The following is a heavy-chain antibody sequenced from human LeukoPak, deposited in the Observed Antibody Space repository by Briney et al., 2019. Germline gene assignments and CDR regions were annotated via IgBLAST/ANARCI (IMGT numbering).Heavy chain of an antibody. CDR1: GFTFSSYS. Sequence: GGSLRLSCAASGFTFSSYSMNWVRQAPGKGLEWVSSISSSSSYIYYADSVKGRFTISRDNAKNSLYLQMNSLRAEDTAVYYCARNSGIVVVIKSAPFGFDPWGQGTLVTVSS. CDR2: ISSSSSYI. CDR3: ARNSGIVVVIKSAPFGFDP. V-gene: IGHV3-21*01. D-gene: IGHD3-22*01. J-gene: IGHJ5*02.